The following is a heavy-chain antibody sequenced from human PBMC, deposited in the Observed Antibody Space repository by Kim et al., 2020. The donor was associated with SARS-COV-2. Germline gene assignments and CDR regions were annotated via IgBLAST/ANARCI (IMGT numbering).Heavy chain of an antibody. V-gene: IGHV6-1*01. J-gene: IGHJ4*02. D-gene: IGHD2-15*01. Sequence: YAVSVKSRITINPDTSKNQFSLQLNSVTPEDTAVYYCARDRIDLIGSFDYWGQGTLVTVSS. CDR3: ARDRIDLIGSFDY.